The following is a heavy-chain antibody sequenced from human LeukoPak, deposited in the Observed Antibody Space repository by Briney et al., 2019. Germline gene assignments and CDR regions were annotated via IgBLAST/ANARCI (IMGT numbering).Heavy chain of an antibody. D-gene: IGHD3-22*01. Sequence: ASVKVSCKASGYTFTSYYMHWVRQAPGQGLEWMGIINPSGGSTSYAQKFQGRVTMTRDTSTSTVYMELSSLRSEDTAVYYCARAQSARYYDSSGYPRWYYGMDVWGQGTTVTVSS. CDR1: GYTFTSYY. CDR3: ARAQSARYYDSSGYPRWYYGMDV. J-gene: IGHJ6*02. CDR2: INPSGGST. V-gene: IGHV1-46*01.